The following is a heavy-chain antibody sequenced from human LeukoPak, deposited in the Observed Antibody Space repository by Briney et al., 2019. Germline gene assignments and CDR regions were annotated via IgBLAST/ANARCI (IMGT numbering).Heavy chain of an antibody. CDR1: GFTFSSYS. V-gene: IGHV3-21*01. D-gene: IGHD2-2*01. J-gene: IGHJ4*02. CDR2: ISSSSSYI. CDR3: ARAPRYCSSTSCYF. Sequence: GGSLRLSCAASGFTFSSYSMNWVRQAPGKGLEWVSSISSSSSYIYCADSVKGRFTISRDNAKNSLYLQMNSLRAEDTAVYYCARAPRYCSSTSCYFWGQGTLVTVSS.